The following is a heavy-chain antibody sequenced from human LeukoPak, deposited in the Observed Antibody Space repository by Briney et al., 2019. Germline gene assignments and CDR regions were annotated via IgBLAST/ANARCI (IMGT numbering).Heavy chain of an antibody. CDR3: TTDSRDYVWGSYYNWFDP. CDR1: GFTFSNAW. D-gene: IGHD3-16*01. CDR2: IKSKTDGGTT. V-gene: IGHV3-15*01. J-gene: IGHJ5*02. Sequence: PGGSLRLSCAASGFTFSNAWMSWVRQAPGKGLEWVGRIKSKTDGGTTDYAAPVKGRFTISRDDSKNTLYLQMNSLKTEDTAVYYCTTDSRDYVWGSYYNWFDPWGQGTLVTVSS.